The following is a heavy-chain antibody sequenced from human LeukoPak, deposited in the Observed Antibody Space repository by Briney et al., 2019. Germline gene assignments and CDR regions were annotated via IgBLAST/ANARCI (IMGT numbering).Heavy chain of an antibody. D-gene: IGHD3-22*01. CDR3: ARDSRIGYDRVNFDY. CDR2: ISSSSSYI. Sequence: GGSLRLSCAASGFTFSSYSMNWVRQAPGKGLEWVSSISSSSSYIYYADSVKGRFTISRDNARNSLFLQMNSLRAEDTAVYYCARDSRIGYDRVNFDYWGQGTLVTVSS. J-gene: IGHJ4*02. V-gene: IGHV3-21*06. CDR1: GFTFSSYS.